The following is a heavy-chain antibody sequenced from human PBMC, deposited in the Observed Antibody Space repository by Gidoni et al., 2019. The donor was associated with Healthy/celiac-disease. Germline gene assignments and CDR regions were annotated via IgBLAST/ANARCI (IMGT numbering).Heavy chain of an antibody. CDR3: ARQTPYEILTGAFDP. J-gene: IGHJ5*02. V-gene: IGHV4-39*01. D-gene: IGHD3-9*01. Sequence: QLQLQVSGRGLVHPAETLSPTCTVSGGSIRSRSYYWGWIRQPPGKGLGWIGSIYYSGSTYYNPSLKSRVTISVDTSKNQFSLKLSSVTAADTAVYYCARQTPYEILTGAFDPWGQGTLVTVSS. CDR1: GGSIRSRSYY. CDR2: IYYSGST.